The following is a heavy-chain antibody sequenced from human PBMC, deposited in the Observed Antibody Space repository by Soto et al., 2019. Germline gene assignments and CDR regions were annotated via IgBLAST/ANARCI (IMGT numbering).Heavy chain of an antibody. D-gene: IGHD4-17*01. V-gene: IGHV4-61*01. Sequence: SETLSLTCTVSGGSVSSGSYYWSWIRQPPGKGLEWIGYTYYSGSTNYNPSLKSRVTISVDTSKNQFSLKLSSVTAADTAVYYCARDDYGDYQFDYWGQGTLVTVSS. CDR3: ARDDYGDYQFDY. J-gene: IGHJ4*02. CDR2: TYYSGST. CDR1: GGSVSSGSYY.